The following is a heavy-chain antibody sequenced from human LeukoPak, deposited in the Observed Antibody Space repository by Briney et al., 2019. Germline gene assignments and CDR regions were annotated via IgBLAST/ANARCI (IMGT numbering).Heavy chain of an antibody. D-gene: IGHD3-10*01. Sequence: ASVKVSCKASGGTFSSYAISWVRQAPGKGLEWMGGFDPEDGERIYAQKFQGRVTMTEDTSTDTAYMELSSLRSEDTAVYYCATTYGSGSNIYYGMDVWGQGTTVTVSS. CDR1: GGTFSSYA. V-gene: IGHV1-24*01. CDR2: FDPEDGER. CDR3: ATTYGSGSNIYYGMDV. J-gene: IGHJ6*02.